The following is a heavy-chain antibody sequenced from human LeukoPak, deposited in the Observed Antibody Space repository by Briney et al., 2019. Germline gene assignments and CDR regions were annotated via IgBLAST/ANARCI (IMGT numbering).Heavy chain of an antibody. CDR1: GFTFSSYA. Sequence: GGSLRLSCAASGFTFSSYAMHWVRQAPGKGLEWVAVIPYDGSNKYYADSVKGRFTISRDNSKNTLYLQMNSLRAEDTAVYYCARDGPAADLYYFDYWGQGTLVTVSS. J-gene: IGHJ4*02. V-gene: IGHV3-30*04. CDR3: ARDGPAADLYYFDY. D-gene: IGHD1-14*01. CDR2: IPYDGSNK.